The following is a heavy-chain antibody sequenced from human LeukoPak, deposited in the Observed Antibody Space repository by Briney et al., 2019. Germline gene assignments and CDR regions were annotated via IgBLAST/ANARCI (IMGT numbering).Heavy chain of an antibody. CDR3: ASTYDFWSDLEY. D-gene: IGHD3-3*01. Sequence: PGGSLRLSCAASGFTFSNYWMSWVRQAPGKGLEWVANIKQDGSEKYYVDSVKGRFTISRDNAKNPLYLQMNSLRAEDTAVYYCASTYDFWSDLEYWGQGTLVTVSS. CDR1: GFTFSNYW. CDR2: IKQDGSEK. V-gene: IGHV3-7*01. J-gene: IGHJ4*02.